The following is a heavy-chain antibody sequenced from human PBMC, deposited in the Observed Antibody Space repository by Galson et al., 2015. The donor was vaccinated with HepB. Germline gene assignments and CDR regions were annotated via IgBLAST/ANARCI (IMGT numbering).Heavy chain of an antibody. Sequence: SLRLSCAASGFTFSNAWMSWVRQAPGKGLEWVGRIKSKTDGGTTDYAAPVKGRFTISRDDSKTTLYLQMDSLKTEDTAVYFCTSNNFGYNSFDYWGQGTLVTVPS. CDR2: IKSKTDGGTT. CDR1: GFTFSNAW. J-gene: IGHJ4*02. CDR3: TSNNFGYNSFDY. V-gene: IGHV3-15*01. D-gene: IGHD5-18*01.